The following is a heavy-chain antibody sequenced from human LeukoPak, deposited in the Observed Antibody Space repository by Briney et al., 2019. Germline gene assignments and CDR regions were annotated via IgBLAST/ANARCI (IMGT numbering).Heavy chain of an antibody. V-gene: IGHV4-59*01. CDR2: IYYSGST. J-gene: IGHJ4*02. CDR3: ASSPLTIAVAGNYFDY. Sequence: SESLSLTCTVSGGSISSYYWSWIRQPPGKGLEWIGYIYYSGSTNYNPSLKSRVTISVDTSKNQFSLKLSSVTAADTAVYYCASSPLTIAVAGNYFDYWGQGTLVTVSS. D-gene: IGHD6-19*01. CDR1: GGSISSYY.